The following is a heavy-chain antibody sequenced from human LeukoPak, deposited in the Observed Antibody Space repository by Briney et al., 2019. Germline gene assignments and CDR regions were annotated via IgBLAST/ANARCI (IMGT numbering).Heavy chain of an antibody. Sequence: ASVKVSCKASGYTVTSYDINWVRQATGQGLEWMGWMNPNSGNTGYAQKFQGRVTITRNTSISTAYMELSSLRSEDTAVYYCARRKLGFTYYYYMDVWGKGTTVTVSS. CDR2: MNPNSGNT. V-gene: IGHV1-8*03. CDR1: GYTVTSYD. J-gene: IGHJ6*03. D-gene: IGHD7-27*01. CDR3: ARRKLGFTYYYYMDV.